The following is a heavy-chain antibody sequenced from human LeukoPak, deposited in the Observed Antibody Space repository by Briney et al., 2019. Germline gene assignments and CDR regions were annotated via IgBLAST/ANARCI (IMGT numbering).Heavy chain of an antibody. D-gene: IGHD6-6*01. CDR1: GFTFTDYA. V-gene: IGHV3-23*01. CDR2: FSGGVDTT. CDR3: AKETSSSFDY. J-gene: IGHJ4*02. Sequence: GGSLRLSCAASGFTFTDYAMSWVRQTPGKGLEWVATFSGGVDTTYYANSVRGRFSISRDNSKNTLDLQMNSLRAEDTAVYYRAKETSSSFDYWGQGTLVTVSS.